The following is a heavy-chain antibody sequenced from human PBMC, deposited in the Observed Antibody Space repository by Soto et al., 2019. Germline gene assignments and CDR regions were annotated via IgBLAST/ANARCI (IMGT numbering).Heavy chain of an antibody. CDR1: GDSVNSGSYY. D-gene: IGHD3-9*01. J-gene: IGHJ4*02. V-gene: IGHV4-61*01. Sequence: PSETLSLTCTVSGDSVNSGSYYWSWIRQPPGKGLEWIGYVYYTGRTNYNPTLRSRVTMSLDTSKNQFSLMLTSVTAADTAGYYCERDFEHFDYWGQGTVVTVSS. CDR2: VYYTGRT. CDR3: ERDFEHFDY.